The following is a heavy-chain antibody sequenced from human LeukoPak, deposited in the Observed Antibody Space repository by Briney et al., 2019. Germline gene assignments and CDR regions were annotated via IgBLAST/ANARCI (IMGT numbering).Heavy chain of an antibody. V-gene: IGHV4-4*07. J-gene: IGHJ4*02. CDR2: IYSSGST. Sequence: PSETLSLTGTVSGGSISHYYWSWIRQPAGKGLEWIGRIYSSGSTKYDPSLESRLTMSVDTSKNELSLKLSSVTAADTAVYYCASTMTWASGWYREDPSYYFDYWGQGTLVTVSS. D-gene: IGHD6-19*01. CDR3: ASTMTWASGWYREDPSYYFDY. CDR1: GGSISHYY.